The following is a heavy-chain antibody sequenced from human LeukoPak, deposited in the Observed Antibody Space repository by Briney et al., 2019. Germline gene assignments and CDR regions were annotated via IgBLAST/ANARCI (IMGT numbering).Heavy chain of an antibody. V-gene: IGHV3-23*01. Sequence: GGSLRLSCAASGFTFSSYAMNWVRQAPGKGLEWVSAISGSGGNTYYADSVKGRFTISRDNSKNTLYLQMNSLRAEDTAVYYCAKGTMGRGFGYWGQGTLVTVSS. D-gene: IGHD3-10*01. J-gene: IGHJ4*02. CDR1: GFTFSSYA. CDR2: ISGSGGNT. CDR3: AKGTMGRGFGY.